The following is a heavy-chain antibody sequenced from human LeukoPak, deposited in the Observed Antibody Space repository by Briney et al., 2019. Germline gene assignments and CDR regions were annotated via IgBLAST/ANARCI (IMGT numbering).Heavy chain of an antibody. CDR3: ARDPVSSSWYGYFQH. J-gene: IGHJ1*01. CDR2: IKQDGSEK. Sequence: PGGSLRLSCAASGFTFSSYWMNWVRQAPGKGLEWVANIKQDGSEKYYVDSVKGRFTISRDNAKNSLFLQMNSLGAEDTAVYYCARDPVSSSWYGYFQHWGQGTLVSVSS. V-gene: IGHV3-7*05. CDR1: GFTFSSYW. D-gene: IGHD6-13*01.